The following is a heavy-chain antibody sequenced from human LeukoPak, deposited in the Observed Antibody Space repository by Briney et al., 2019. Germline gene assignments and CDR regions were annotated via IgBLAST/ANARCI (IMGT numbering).Heavy chain of an antibody. V-gene: IGHV3-11*01. CDR2: ISSSGSTI. CDR1: GFTFSDYY. CDR3: ARDSRSGSYRRRHYYYYYGMDV. D-gene: IGHD3-10*01. Sequence: GGSLRLSCAASGFTFSDYYMSWIRQPPGKGLEWVSYISSSGSTIYYADSVKGRFTISRDNAKNSLYLQMNSLRAEDTAVYYCARDSRSGSYRRRHYYYYYGMDVWGQGTTVTVSS. J-gene: IGHJ6*02.